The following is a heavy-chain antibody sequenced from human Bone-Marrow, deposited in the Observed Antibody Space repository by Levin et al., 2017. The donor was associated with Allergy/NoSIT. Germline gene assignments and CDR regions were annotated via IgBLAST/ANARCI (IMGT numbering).Heavy chain of an antibody. CDR1: GGSLSGYY. CDR2: MFHRGST. J-gene: IGHJ5*02. D-gene: IGHD2/OR15-2a*01. Sequence: SETLSLTCTVSGGSLSGYYWNWIRQSPGKGLEWIGYMFHRGSTNYNPSLKSRVTISADTSNNQFSLKLESVTPAATAIYYCARERSVEYFLDLWGQGRLVTVSS. CDR3: ARERSVEYFLDL. V-gene: IGHV4-59*12.